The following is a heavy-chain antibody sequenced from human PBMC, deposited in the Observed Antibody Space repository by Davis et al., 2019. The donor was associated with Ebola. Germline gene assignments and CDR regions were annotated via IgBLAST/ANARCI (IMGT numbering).Heavy chain of an antibody. J-gene: IGHJ5*02. D-gene: IGHD1-7*01. CDR3: ARRNWNYVS. CDR1: GGSFSGYY. V-gene: IGHV4-34*01. CDR2: INHSGST. Sequence: MPSETLSLTCAVYGGSFSGYYWSWIRQPPGKGLEWIGEINHSGSTNYNPSLKSRVTISVDTSKNQFSLKLSSVTAADTAVYYCARRNWNYVSWGQGTLVTVSS.